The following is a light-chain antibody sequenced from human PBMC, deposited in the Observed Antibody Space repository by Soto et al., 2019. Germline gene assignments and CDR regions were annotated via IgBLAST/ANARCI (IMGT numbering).Light chain of an antibody. Sequence: DIQMTQSPSSLSASVGDRVTISCRASQGIRNYVAWYQQRPGKVPKLLIYAASTLQSGVPSRFSGSGSGTDFTLNISSLQAEDVATYYCQKYNSVPSFGGGTKVEIK. CDR1: QGIRNY. CDR3: QKYNSVPS. V-gene: IGKV1-27*01. CDR2: AAS. J-gene: IGKJ4*01.